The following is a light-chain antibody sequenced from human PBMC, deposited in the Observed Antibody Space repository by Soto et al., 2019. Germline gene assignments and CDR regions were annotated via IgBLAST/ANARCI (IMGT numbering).Light chain of an antibody. V-gene: IGKV3-20*01. Sequence: EIVLTQSPGSLSLSPGQRATLSCRASQSVDTTFFAWYQKKPGQAPRLLIYGASKRATCIPDRFSGSGSGTDFTLIISRLEPEDFAVYYCQQYMSSLTFGQGTKVEIK. CDR1: QSVDTTF. J-gene: IGKJ1*01. CDR2: GAS. CDR3: QQYMSSLT.